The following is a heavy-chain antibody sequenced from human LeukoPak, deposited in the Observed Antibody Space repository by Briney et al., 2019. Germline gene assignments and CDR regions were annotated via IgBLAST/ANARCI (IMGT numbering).Heavy chain of an antibody. Sequence: PSETLSLTCTVSGGSISTSSFYWGWIRQPPGKGLEWIGSIHYSGGTYYNPSLKSGVTISVDTSKNQFSLKVSSVTAADTAVNYCARYSGYATYWGQGTLVTVSS. D-gene: IGHD5-12*01. CDR2: IHYSGGT. V-gene: IGHV4-39*01. CDR3: ARYSGYATY. CDR1: GGSISTSSFY. J-gene: IGHJ4*02.